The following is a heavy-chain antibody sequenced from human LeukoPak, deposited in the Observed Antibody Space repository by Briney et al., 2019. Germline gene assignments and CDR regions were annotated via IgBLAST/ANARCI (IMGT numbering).Heavy chain of an antibody. CDR1: GYTFTGYY. D-gene: IGHD2-15*01. CDR3: ARVVPDYYYYYMDV. Sequence: ASVKVSCKASGYTFTGYYMHWLRQAPGQGLEWMGWINPNSGGTNYAQKFQGRVTMTRDTSISTAYMELSRLRSDDTAVYYCARVVPDYYYYYMDVWGKGTTVTVSS. V-gene: IGHV1-2*02. CDR2: INPNSGGT. J-gene: IGHJ6*03.